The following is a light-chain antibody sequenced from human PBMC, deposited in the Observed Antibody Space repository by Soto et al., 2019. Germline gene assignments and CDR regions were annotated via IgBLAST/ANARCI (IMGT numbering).Light chain of an antibody. CDR1: QSVSRN. Sequence: EIVVTQSPGILSVSPGERATLSCRASQSVSRNLAWYQQKPGQAPTLLIYGASTRATGIPARFTGSGSGTEFTLTISSLQSEDFAVYYCQEYSKWPLFTFGPGNKVDIK. CDR2: GAS. V-gene: IGKV3-15*01. J-gene: IGKJ3*01. CDR3: QEYSKWPLFT.